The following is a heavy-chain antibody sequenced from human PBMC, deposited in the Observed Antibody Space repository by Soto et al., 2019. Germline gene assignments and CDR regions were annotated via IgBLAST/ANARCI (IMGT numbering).Heavy chain of an antibody. D-gene: IGHD3-10*01. Sequence: PGGSLRLSCAGSGFTVSYNYMSWVRQAPGKGLEWVSVIYSGGSTYYADSVKGRFTLSRDNSKNTLYLQMNSLRVEDTAVYYCASPGSGGWFDPWGQGTLVTVSS. CDR3: ASPGSGGWFDP. V-gene: IGHV3-53*01. CDR2: IYSGGST. J-gene: IGHJ5*02. CDR1: GFTVSYNY.